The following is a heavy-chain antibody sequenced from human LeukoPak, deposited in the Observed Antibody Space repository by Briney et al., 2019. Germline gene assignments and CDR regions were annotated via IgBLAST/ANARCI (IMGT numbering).Heavy chain of an antibody. CDR3: ARGFYSSSPGDAFDI. Sequence: TSETLSLTCTVSGGSISSGGYYWSWIRQPPGKGLEWIGYIYHSGSTYYNPSLKSRVTISVDRSKNQFSLKLSSVTAADTAVYYCARGFYSSSPGDAFDIWGQGTMVTVSS. D-gene: IGHD6-6*01. J-gene: IGHJ3*02. V-gene: IGHV4-30-2*01. CDR2: IYHSGST. CDR1: GGSISSGGYY.